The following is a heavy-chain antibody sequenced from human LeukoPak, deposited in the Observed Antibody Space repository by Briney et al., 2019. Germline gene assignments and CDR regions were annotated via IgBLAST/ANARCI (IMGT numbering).Heavy chain of an antibody. CDR1: GFTFSSYS. J-gene: IGHJ4*02. CDR2: ISSSSSYI. Sequence: PGGSLRLSCAASGFTFSSYSMNWVRQAPGKGLEWVSSISSSSSYIYYADSVKGRFTTSRDNAKNSLYLQMNSLRAEDTAVYYCARAYCSGGSCYSDYWGQGTLVTVSS. D-gene: IGHD2-15*01. V-gene: IGHV3-21*01. CDR3: ARAYCSGGSCYSDY.